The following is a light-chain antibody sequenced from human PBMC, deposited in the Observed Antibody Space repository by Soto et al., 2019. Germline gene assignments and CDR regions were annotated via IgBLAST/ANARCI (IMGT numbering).Light chain of an antibody. V-gene: IGKV3-20*01. CDR2: GAS. Sequence: EIVLMQSPGTLSLSPRERATLSCRASQSVSSNYLAWYQHKPGQAPRLLIYGASSRAPGIPDRFSGSGSGTDFTLTISRLEPEDFAVYYCQQYAASPRTFGQGTQVEVK. CDR1: QSVSSNY. CDR3: QQYAASPRT. J-gene: IGKJ1*01.